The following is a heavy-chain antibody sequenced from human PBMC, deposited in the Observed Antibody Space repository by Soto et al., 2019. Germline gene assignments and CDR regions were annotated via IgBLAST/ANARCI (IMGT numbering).Heavy chain of an antibody. D-gene: IGHD1-26*01. CDR1: GGSISSYY. CDR3: ARGGKQPHGMHV. J-gene: IGHJ6*02. V-gene: IGHV3-11*01. Sequence: LSLTCTVSGGSISSYYWSWIRQPPGKGLEWVSYISSSGSPIYYADSVKGRFTISRDNAKNSLYLQMNSLRAEDRAVYYCARGGKQPHGMHVGGQETTVTFSS. CDR2: ISSSGSPI.